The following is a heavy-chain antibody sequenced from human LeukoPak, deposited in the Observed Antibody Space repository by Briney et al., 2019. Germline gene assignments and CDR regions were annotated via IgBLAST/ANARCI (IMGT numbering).Heavy chain of an antibody. CDR3: AREARVLVRGIYYYYMDV. V-gene: IGHV4-34*01. Sequence: SETLSLTCAVYGGSFSGYYWSWIRQPPGKGLEWIGEINHSGSTNYNPSLKSRVTISVDTSKNQFSLKLSSVTAADTAVYYCAREARVLVRGIYYYYMDVWGKGTTVTISS. CDR2: INHSGST. CDR1: GGSFSGYY. D-gene: IGHD3-10*01. J-gene: IGHJ6*03.